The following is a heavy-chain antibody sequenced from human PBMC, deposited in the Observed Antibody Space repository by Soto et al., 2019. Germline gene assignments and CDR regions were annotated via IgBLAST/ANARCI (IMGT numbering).Heavy chain of an antibody. Sequence: QLQLQESGPGLVKPSETLSLTCTVSGGSISSSSYYWGWIRQPPGKGLEWIGSIYYSGSTYYNPSLKSRVTISVDTSKNQFSLKLSSVTAADTAVYYCARHDPDIVLMVYAQPFDYWGQGTLVTVSS. J-gene: IGHJ4*02. D-gene: IGHD2-8*01. CDR3: ARHDPDIVLMVYAQPFDY. CDR2: IYYSGST. CDR1: GGSISSSSYY. V-gene: IGHV4-39*01.